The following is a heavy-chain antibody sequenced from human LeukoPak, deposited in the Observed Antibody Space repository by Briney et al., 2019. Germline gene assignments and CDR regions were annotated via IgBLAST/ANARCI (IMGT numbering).Heavy chain of an antibody. CDR2: ISAYNGNT. CDR3: ARGNYRYYYYGMDV. D-gene: IGHD4-11*01. Sequence: GASVKVSCKASGYTFTSYGISWVRQAPGQGLERMGWISAYNGNTNYAQKLQGRVTMTTDTSTSTAYMELRSLRSDDTAVYYCARGNYRYYYYGMDVWGQGTTVTVSS. CDR1: GYTFTSYG. J-gene: IGHJ6*02. V-gene: IGHV1-18*01.